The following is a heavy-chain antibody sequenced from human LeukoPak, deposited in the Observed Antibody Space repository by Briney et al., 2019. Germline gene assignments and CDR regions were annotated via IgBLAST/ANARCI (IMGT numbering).Heavy chain of an antibody. CDR2: IKSKTAGGTT. D-gene: IGHD3-16*02. J-gene: IGHJ4*02. CDR3: TTTITFGGVIVIR. V-gene: IGHV3-15*01. CDR1: GFTFSNAW. Sequence: SGGSLRLSCAASGFTFSNAWMSWVRQAPGKGLEWVGRIKSKTAGGTTDYAAPVKGRFTISRDDSKNTLYLQMNSLKTEDTAVYYCTTTITFGGVIVIRWGQGTLVTVSS.